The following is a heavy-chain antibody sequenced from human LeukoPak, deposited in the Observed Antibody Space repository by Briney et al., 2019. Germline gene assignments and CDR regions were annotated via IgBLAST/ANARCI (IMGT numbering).Heavy chain of an antibody. CDR2: IYYSGIT. V-gene: IGHV4-59*01. J-gene: IGHJ3*02. CDR1: GGSISSYY. Sequence: SETLSLTCTVSGGSISSYYWSWIRQPPGKGLEWIGYIYYSGITNYNPSLKSRVTISVDTFKNQFSLNLNSVTAADTAVYYCARGRSIFGVAGPFDIWGQGTMVTVSS. CDR3: ARGRSIFGVAGPFDI. D-gene: IGHD3-3*01.